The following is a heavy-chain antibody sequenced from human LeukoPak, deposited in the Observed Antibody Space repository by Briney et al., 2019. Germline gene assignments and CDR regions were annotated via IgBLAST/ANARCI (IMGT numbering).Heavy chain of an antibody. D-gene: IGHD3-3*01. J-gene: IGHJ5*02. V-gene: IGHV1-2*02. CDR3: ARXXLEWXQNHDP. CDR2: VNPNNGGT. Sequence: ASVKVSCKASGYTFTDYYMHWVRQAPGQGLEWMGWVNPNNGGTSYAQKFQGRVSMTRDTSINTAYMELSRLTSDDTAVYYCARXXLEWXQNHDPWGQGTLVTVS. CDR1: GYTFTDYY.